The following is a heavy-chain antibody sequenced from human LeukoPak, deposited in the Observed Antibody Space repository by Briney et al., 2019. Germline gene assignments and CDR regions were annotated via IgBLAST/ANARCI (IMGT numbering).Heavy chain of an antibody. D-gene: IGHD3-10*01. CDR2: IHYSGST. Sequence: SETLSLTCTVSGGSISGYFWSWIRQPQGKGLEWIGYIHYSGSTNYNPSLNSRVTISVDTSKNQFSLRLSSVTAADTAVYYCARYGITIVRGGKYYFDSWGQGTLVTVSS. V-gene: IGHV4-59*08. CDR1: GGSISGYF. CDR3: ARYGITIVRGGKYYFDS. J-gene: IGHJ4*02.